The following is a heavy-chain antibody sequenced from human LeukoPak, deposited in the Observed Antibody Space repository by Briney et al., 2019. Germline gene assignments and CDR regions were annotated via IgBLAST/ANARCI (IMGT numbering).Heavy chain of an antibody. D-gene: IGHD2/OR15-2a*01. V-gene: IGHV3-33*01. CDR3: ARAPPGSNPTYYFDY. CDR2: IWYDGSNK. Sequence: PGRSLRLSCAASGFTFSSYGMHWVRQAPGRGLEWVAVIWYDGSNKYYADSVKGRFTISRDNSKNTLYLQMNSLRAEDTAVYYCARAPPGSNPTYYFDYWGQGTLVTVSS. CDR1: GFTFSSYG. J-gene: IGHJ4*02.